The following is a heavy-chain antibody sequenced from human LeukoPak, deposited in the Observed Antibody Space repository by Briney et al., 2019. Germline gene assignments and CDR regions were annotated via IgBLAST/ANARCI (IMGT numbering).Heavy chain of an antibody. CDR1: GGTFIGYA. CDR2: IISIFGTA. J-gene: IGHJ4*02. CDR3: ARGTELPGGDY. Sequence: SVKVSCKASGGTFIGYAISWVRQAPGPGLKWMGGIISIFGTANYAQKFQGRVTITADESTSTAYMELSSVRAEDTAVYYCARGTELPGGDYWGQGTLVTVSS. V-gene: IGHV1-69*13. D-gene: IGHD1-26*01.